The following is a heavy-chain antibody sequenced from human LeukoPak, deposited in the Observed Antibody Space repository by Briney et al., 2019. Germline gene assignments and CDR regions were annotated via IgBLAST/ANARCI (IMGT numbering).Heavy chain of an antibody. CDR1: GGXVSSYY. Sequence: SETLSLTCTVSGGXVSSYYCTWIRQPPGKGLEWIGYIFYNGSTNYNPSLKSRVTISVDTSKNQFSLKLRSVSAADTAVCYCASGYYYDSSRYYRFDYWGQGTLVTVSS. J-gene: IGHJ4*02. V-gene: IGHV4-59*08. CDR2: IFYNGST. CDR3: ASGYYYDSSRYYRFDY. D-gene: IGHD3-22*01.